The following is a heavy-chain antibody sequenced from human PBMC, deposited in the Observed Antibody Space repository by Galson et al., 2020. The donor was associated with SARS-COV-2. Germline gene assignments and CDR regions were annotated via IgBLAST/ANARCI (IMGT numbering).Heavy chain of an antibody. CDR2: IYWNDDE. Sequence: SGPTLVKPTQTLTLTCTFSGFSLSTSGVGVGWIRQPPGKALEWLALIYWNDDERYSPSLKNRLTITKDTSKSQVVLIMTNVDPVDTATYYCAHRHSSTLIPVLTDDAFDIWGQGTMVTVSS. CDR1: GFSLSTSGVG. D-gene: IGHD3-22*01. J-gene: IGHJ3*02. CDR3: AHRHSSTLIPVLTDDAFDI. V-gene: IGHV2-5*01.